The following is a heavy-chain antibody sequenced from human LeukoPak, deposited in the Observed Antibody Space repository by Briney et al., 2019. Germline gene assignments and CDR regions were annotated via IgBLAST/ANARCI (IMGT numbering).Heavy chain of an antibody. D-gene: IGHD2-2*02. CDR3: ARPGEYCSSTSCYTFHFDY. V-gene: IGHV1-18*01. CDR1: GYTFTSYG. J-gene: IGHJ4*02. CDR2: ISAYNGNT. Sequence: ASVKVSCKASGYTFTSYGISWVRQAPGQGLEWMGLISAYNGNTNYAQKLQGRVTMTTDTSTSTAYMELRSLRSDDTAVYYCARPGEYCSSTSCYTFHFDYWGQGTLVTVSS.